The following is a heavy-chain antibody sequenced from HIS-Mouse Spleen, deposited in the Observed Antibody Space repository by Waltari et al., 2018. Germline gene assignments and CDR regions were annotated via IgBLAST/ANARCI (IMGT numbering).Heavy chain of an antibody. J-gene: IGHJ2*01. V-gene: IGHV4-59*01. CDR2: IYYSGST. CDR3: ARASRDLLLPRYFDL. CDR1: VGSISSYY. Sequence: QVQLQESGPGLVKPSETLSLTCTVSVGSISSYYWSWIRQPPGKGLEWIGYIYYSGSTNYNPSLKSRVTISVDTSKNQFSLKLRSVTAADTAVYYCARASRDLLLPRYFDLWGRGTLVTVSS.